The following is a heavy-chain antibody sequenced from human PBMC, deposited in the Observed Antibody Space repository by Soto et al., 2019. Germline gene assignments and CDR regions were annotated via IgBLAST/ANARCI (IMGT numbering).Heavy chain of an antibody. Sequence: SETLSLTCTVSGGSISSGGYYWSWIRQHPGKGLEWIGYIYYSGSTYYNPSLKSRVTIAVDTSNNQFSLKLTSVTAADTALYYCARAQYRNWFDPWGQGTLVTVSS. CDR3: ARAQYRNWFDP. D-gene: IGHD2-2*01. CDR2: IYYSGST. CDR1: GGSISSGGYY. V-gene: IGHV4-31*03. J-gene: IGHJ5*02.